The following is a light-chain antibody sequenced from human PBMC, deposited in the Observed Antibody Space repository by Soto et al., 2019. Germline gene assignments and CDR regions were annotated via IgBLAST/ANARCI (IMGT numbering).Light chain of an antibody. CDR2: EGS. Sequence: QSALTQPASVSGSPGQSITISCTGTSSDVGSYNLVSWYQQHPGKAPKLMIYEGSKRPSGVSNRFSGSKSGNTASLTISGHQDEDEADYYCCSDAGSSTWVFGGGTKLTVL. CDR1: SSDVGSYNL. J-gene: IGLJ3*02. V-gene: IGLV2-23*01. CDR3: CSDAGSSTWV.